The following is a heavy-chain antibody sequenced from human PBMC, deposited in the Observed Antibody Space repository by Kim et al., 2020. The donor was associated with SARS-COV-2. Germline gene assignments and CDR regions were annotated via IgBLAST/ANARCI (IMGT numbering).Heavy chain of an antibody. CDR3: AKDHESSGWPTFDY. Sequence: GGSLRLSCEGSGFTFSRYAISWVRQAPGRGPEWVASVNNGGNPSYADSVRGRFTVSRDNAKNTLYLQMDSLRAEDTALYYCAKDHESSGWPTFDYWGQGTLVTVSS. D-gene: IGHD3-22*01. CDR1: GFTFSRYA. V-gene: IGHV3-23*01. J-gene: IGHJ4*02. CDR2: VNNGGNP.